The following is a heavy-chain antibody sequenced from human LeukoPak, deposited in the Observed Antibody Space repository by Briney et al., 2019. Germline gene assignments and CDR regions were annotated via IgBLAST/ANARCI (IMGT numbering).Heavy chain of an antibody. Sequence: SETLSLTCTVSGGSISSYYWICIRQPPGKGLEGIGYIYYSGSTNYNPSLKSRVTISLDTSGNQFSLKLSPVTAADTAVYYCASGYCGGACQLGGVDMWGQGTMVTVSS. V-gene: IGHV4-59*01. D-gene: IGHD2-21*02. CDR3: ASGYCGGACQLGGVDM. CDR1: GGSISSYY. CDR2: IYYSGST. J-gene: IGHJ3*02.